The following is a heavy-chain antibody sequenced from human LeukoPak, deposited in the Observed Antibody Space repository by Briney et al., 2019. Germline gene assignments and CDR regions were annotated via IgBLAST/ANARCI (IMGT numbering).Heavy chain of an antibody. J-gene: IGHJ6*02. CDR1: RFTLYSYG. CDR2: ISSDGGQK. CDR3: AKDRTNYGYYYGMDV. Sequence: GGSLRLSCAASRFTLYSYGIHWGRQAPGKRLEGVAVISSDGGQKDYAESVKGRNTMSRDKSKSTLYLQMNSLRVEGTAVYYCAKDRTNYGYYYGMDVWGLGTTVTVSS. D-gene: IGHD1-1*01. V-gene: IGHV3-30*05.